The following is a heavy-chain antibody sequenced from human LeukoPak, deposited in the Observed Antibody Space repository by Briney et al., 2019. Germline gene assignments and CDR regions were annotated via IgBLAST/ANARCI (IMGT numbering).Heavy chain of an antibody. CDR1: DGSITTSDYY. Sequence: KPSETLSLTCSVSDGSITTSDYYWGWIRQPPGKGLGWIGSIDHSGRTYYNSSLQSRVALSVDTSKNHISLKLTSVTAADTAVYYCARGSGGGAAAVGAFDIWGQGTMVTVSS. V-gene: IGHV4-39*07. D-gene: IGHD6-13*01. J-gene: IGHJ3*02. CDR3: ARGSGGGAAAVGAFDI. CDR2: IDHSGRT.